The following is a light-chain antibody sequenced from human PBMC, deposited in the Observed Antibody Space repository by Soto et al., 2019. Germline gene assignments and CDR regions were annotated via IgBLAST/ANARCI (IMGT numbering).Light chain of an antibody. CDR1: QTISTY. Sequence: IQMTQSPSSLSASVGDRVTITCRASQTISTYLNWYQQKPGKAPKLLIYAASRLQSGVPSRFSGSGSGTDFTLTISSLQPEDFATYYCQQSHSIPYTFGQGTKLEIK. CDR2: AAS. J-gene: IGKJ2*01. V-gene: IGKV1-39*01. CDR3: QQSHSIPYT.